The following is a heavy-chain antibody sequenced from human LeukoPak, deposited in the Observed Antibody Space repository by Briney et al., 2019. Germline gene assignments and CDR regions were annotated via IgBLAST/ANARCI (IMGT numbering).Heavy chain of an antibody. CDR1: GVTFSRYS. V-gene: IGHV3-48*02. CDR3: ASDDSSGIMYYFDF. CDR2: ISSSSSTI. Sequence: GGSLRLSCAASGVTFSRYSMNWVRQAPGKGLEWVSYISSSSSTIYYADSVKGRFTISRDNAKNSLYLQMNSLRDEDTAVYYCASDDSSGIMYYFDFWGQGTLVTVSS. D-gene: IGHD3-22*01. J-gene: IGHJ4*02.